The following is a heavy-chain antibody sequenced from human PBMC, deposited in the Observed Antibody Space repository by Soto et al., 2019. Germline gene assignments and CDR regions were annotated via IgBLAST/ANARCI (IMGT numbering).Heavy chain of an antibody. D-gene: IGHD2-21*02. CDR1: GYTFTGYY. Sequence: QVQLVQSGAEVKKPGASVKVSCKASGYTFTGYYMHWVRQAPGQGLEWMGWINPNSGGTNYAQKFQGRVTMTRDTSISTAYMELSRLRSDDTAVYYCARDGVVVVTDIYYYGMDVWGQGTTVTVSS. J-gene: IGHJ6*02. CDR3: ARDGVVVVTDIYYYGMDV. V-gene: IGHV1-2*02. CDR2: INPNSGGT.